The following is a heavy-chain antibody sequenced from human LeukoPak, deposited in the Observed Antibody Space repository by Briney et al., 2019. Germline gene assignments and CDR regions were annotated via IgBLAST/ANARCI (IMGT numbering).Heavy chain of an antibody. CDR2: INPNSGGT. Sequence: ASVKVSCKASGYTFTGYYMHWVRQTPGQGLEWMGWINPNSGGTNYAPKFQGRVTMTRDTSISTAYMELRRLRPDDTAVYYCARGKGDAFDIWGQGTMVTVSS. V-gene: IGHV1-2*02. J-gene: IGHJ3*02. CDR3: ARGKGDAFDI. CDR1: GYTFTGYY.